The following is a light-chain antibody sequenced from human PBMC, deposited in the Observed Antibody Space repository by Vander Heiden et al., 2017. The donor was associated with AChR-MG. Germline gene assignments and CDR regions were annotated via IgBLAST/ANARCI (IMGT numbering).Light chain of an antibody. V-gene: IGKV3-15*01. CDR2: GAS. Sequence: EIVMTQSPATLSVSPGERATLSCRASQSVSGNLAWYQQKPGQAPRLLIYGASTRAVGIPARFSGSGSGTEFTLTISSLQSEDSALYYFQHFNYWTFGQGTKVEIK. CDR3: QHFNYWT. J-gene: IGKJ1*01. CDR1: QSVSGN.